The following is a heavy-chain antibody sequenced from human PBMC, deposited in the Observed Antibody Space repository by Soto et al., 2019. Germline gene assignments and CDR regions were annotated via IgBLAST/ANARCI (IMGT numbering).Heavy chain of an antibody. V-gene: IGHV1-18*01. Sequence: ASVKVSCKASGYTFTSYGISWVRQAPGQGLEWMGWISAYNGNTNYAQKLQGRVTMTWDTSITTAYMELSSLRSEDTAVYYCARLGYCISTSCPYYYYYGMDVWGQGTTVTVSS. J-gene: IGHJ6*02. CDR2: ISAYNGNT. D-gene: IGHD2-2*01. CDR3: ARLGYCISTSCPYYYYYGMDV. CDR1: GYTFTSYG.